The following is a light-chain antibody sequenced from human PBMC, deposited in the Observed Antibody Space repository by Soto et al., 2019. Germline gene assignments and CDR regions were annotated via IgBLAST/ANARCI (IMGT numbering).Light chain of an antibody. Sequence: DIQMTQSPSSLSASVGDTVTITCRASQSIGKHLNWYQQKPGKAPKFLIYSVSSWQGGVPSRFSGSGSGTDFTLTINSLQPADFATYYCQQGYSSASTFGQGTRLEIK. CDR1: QSIGKH. J-gene: IGKJ5*01. V-gene: IGKV1-39*01. CDR3: QQGYSSAST. CDR2: SVS.